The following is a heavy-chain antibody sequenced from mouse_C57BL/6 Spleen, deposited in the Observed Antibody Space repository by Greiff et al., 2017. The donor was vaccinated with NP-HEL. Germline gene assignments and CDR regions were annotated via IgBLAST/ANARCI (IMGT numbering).Heavy chain of an antibody. J-gene: IGHJ2*01. CDR1: GFTFSSYG. CDR3: ARHGTGTGTPFDY. CDR2: ISSGGSYN. Sequence: EVKLVESGGDLVKPGGSLKLSCAASGFTFSSYGMSWVRQTPDKRLEWVATISSGGSYNYYPDSVKGRFTISRDNAKNTLYLQMSSLKSEDTAMYYCARHGTGTGTPFDYWGQGTTLTVAS. D-gene: IGHD4-1*01. V-gene: IGHV5-6*01.